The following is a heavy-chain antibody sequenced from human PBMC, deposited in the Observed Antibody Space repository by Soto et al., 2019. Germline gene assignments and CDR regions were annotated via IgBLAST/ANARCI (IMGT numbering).Heavy chain of an antibody. D-gene: IGHD3-16*01. V-gene: IGHV3-33*03. Sequence: GGSLRLSCAASGFTFSSHGMHWVRQAPGKGLEWVAVIWYDGSEKYYADSAKGRFTISRDNSKNTLYLQMSGLRAEDTAVYYCARWGNYKKLDCWGQGTPVTVSS. CDR1: GFTFSSHG. CDR3: ARWGNYKKLDC. CDR2: IWYDGSEK. J-gene: IGHJ4*02.